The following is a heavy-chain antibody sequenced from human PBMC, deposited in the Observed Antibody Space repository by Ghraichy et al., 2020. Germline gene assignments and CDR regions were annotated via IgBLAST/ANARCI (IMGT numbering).Heavy chain of an antibody. CDR2: IYYSGST. CDR1: GGSISSYY. V-gene: IGHV4-59*01. J-gene: IGHJ4*02. CDR3: ARAPFLLTRRYYFDY. Sequence: SETLSLTCTVSGGSISSYYWSWIRQPPGKGLEWIGYIYYSGSTNYNPSLKSRVTISVDTSKNQFSLKLSSVTAADTAVYYCARAPFLLTRRYYFDYWGQGTLVTVSS.